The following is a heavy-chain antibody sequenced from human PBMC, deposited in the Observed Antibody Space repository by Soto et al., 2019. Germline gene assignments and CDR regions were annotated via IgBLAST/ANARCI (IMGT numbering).Heavy chain of an antibody. V-gene: IGHV3-33*01. CDR3: ARGSRCSSTSCYGGSYYYYMDV. CDR1: GFTFSSYG. J-gene: IGHJ6*03. Sequence: GGSLRLSCAASGFTFSSYGMHWVRQAPGKGLEWVAVIWYDGSNKYYADSVKGRFTISRDNSKNTLYLQMNSLRAEDTAVYYCARGSRCSSTSCYGGSYYYYMDVWGKGTTVTVSS. D-gene: IGHD2-2*01. CDR2: IWYDGSNK.